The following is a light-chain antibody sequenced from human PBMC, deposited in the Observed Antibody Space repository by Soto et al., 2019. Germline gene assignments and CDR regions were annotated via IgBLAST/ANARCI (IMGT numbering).Light chain of an antibody. J-gene: IGKJ1*01. V-gene: IGKV3-20*01. Sequence: DIVMTQTPLSLPVTPGERASISCRSSQSLLNSDDGNTYLAWYQQKPGQAPRLLIYGASSRATGIPDRFSCSGSGTDFTLTISRLEPEDFAVYYCQQYGSSPSWTFGQGTKVDIK. CDR1: QSLLNSDDGNTY. CDR2: GAS. CDR3: QQYGSSPSWT.